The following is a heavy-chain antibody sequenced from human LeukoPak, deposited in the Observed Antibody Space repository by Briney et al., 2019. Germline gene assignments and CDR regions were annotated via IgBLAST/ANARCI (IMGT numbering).Heavy chain of an antibody. CDR3: ARSPRAYCGGDCYSAPFDY. CDR2: INPNSGGT. Sequence: ASVKVSCKASGYTFTGYYMHWVRQAPGQGLEWMGWINPNSGGTSYAQKFQGWVTMTRDTSISTAYMELSRLRSDDTAVYYCARSPRAYCGGDCYSAPFDYWGQGTLVTVSS. CDR1: GYTFTGYY. J-gene: IGHJ4*02. V-gene: IGHV1-2*04. D-gene: IGHD2-21*02.